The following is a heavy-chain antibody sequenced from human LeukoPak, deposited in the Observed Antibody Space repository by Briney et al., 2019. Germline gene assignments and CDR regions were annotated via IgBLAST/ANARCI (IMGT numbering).Heavy chain of an antibody. CDR1: GYTFTGYY. CDR3: ARDHVGDQGGVYYYYGMDV. V-gene: IGHV1-2*02. J-gene: IGHJ6*02. Sequence: ASVKVSCKASGYTFTGYYMHWVRQASGQGLEWMGWINPNSGGTNYAQKLQGRVTMTRDTSISTAYMELSRLRSDDTAVYYCARDHVGDQGGVYYYYGMDVWGQGTTVTVSS. CDR2: INPNSGGT. D-gene: IGHD3-10*02.